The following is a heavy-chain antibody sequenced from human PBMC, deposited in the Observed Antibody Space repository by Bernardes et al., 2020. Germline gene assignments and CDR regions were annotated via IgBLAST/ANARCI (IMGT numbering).Heavy chain of an antibody. J-gene: IGHJ4*02. V-gene: IGHV3-72*01. Sequence: GGSLRLSCAVSGFSVSDYYMDWVRQAPGKGLEWIGRTRDKVNKYTTEYAASVKGRFISSSDPSKNSLYLQMNGLKTEDTAVYYCARSGLIVREFDFWGQGTLVTVSS. D-gene: IGHD3-22*01. CDR1: GFSVSDYY. CDR2: TRDKVNKYTT. CDR3: ARSGLIVREFDF.